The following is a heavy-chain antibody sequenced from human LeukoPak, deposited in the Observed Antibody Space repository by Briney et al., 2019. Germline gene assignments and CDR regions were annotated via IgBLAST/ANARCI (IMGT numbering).Heavy chain of an antibody. J-gene: IGHJ5*02. CDR1: GYTFTSYG. V-gene: IGHV1-69*05. D-gene: IGHD6-25*01. CDR3: ARVAAVQRGPPIDKPWFDL. Sequence: SVKLSCKSSGYTFTSYGVSWVRQAPRQGLECVVGMIPFFGTANYAQKFQGRVTITTDESTSTAYMELSSPRSEDTAVYYCARVAAVQRGPPIDKPWFDLWGQGTRVTVSS. CDR2: MIPFFGTA.